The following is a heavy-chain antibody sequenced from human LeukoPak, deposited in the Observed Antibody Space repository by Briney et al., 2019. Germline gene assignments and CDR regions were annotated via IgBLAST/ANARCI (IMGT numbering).Heavy chain of an antibody. Sequence: SVKVSCKASGNTFNNYAISWVRQAPGQGLEWMGGIIPMFGTGNYAQKFQGRVTITADESTSTAYMGLSSLRSEDTAVYYCARGKRWSATYYYYYMDVWGKGTTVTVSS. D-gene: IGHD2-15*01. CDR2: IIPMFGTG. J-gene: IGHJ6*03. CDR1: GNTFNNYA. V-gene: IGHV1-69*13. CDR3: ARGKRWSATYYYYYMDV.